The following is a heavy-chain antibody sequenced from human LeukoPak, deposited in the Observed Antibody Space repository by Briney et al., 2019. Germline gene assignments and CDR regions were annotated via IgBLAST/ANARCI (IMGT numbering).Heavy chain of an antibody. J-gene: IGHJ4*02. D-gene: IGHD3-3*01. CDR2: IRYDGSNK. Sequence: GGSLRLSCAASGFTFSSYGMHWVRQAPGKGLEWVAFIRYDGSNKYYADSVKGRFTISRDNSKNTLYLQMNSLRAEDTAVYYCAKALTIFGVVTGYYFDYWGQGTLVTVSS. CDR1: GFTFSSYG. V-gene: IGHV3-30*02. CDR3: AKALTIFGVVTGYYFDY.